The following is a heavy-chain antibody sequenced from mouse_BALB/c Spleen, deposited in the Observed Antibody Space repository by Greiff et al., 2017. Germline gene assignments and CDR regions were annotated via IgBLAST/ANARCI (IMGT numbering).Heavy chain of an antibody. V-gene: IGHV3-6*02. D-gene: IGHD2-1*01. CDR3: ARRGYYGNYLAY. CDR2: ISYDGSN. CDR1: GYSFTSGYY. J-gene: IGHJ3*01. Sequence: VQLKQSGPGLVKPSQSLSLTCSVTGYSFTSGYYWYWIRQFPGNQLEWMGYISYDGSNNYNPSLTNRISITRDTSKNQFFLMLNSVTTEDTATYYCARRGYYGNYLAYWGQGTLVTVSA.